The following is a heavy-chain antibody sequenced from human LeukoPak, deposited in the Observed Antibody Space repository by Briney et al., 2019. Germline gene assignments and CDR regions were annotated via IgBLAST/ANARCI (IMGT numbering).Heavy chain of an antibody. V-gene: IGHV3-30-3*01. CDR3: ARGGLRYFDWLLTSFDY. D-gene: IGHD3-9*01. CDR2: ISYDGSNK. Sequence: GRSLRLSCAASGFTFSSYAMHWVRQAPGKGLEWVAVISYDGSNKYYADSVKGRFTISRDNSKNTLYLQMNSLRAEDTAVYYCARGGLRYFDWLLTSFDYWGQGTQVTVSS. CDR1: GFTFSSYA. J-gene: IGHJ4*02.